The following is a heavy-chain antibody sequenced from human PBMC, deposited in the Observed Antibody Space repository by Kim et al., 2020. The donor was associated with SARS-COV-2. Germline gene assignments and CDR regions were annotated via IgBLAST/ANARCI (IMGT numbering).Heavy chain of an antibody. J-gene: IGHJ4*02. Sequence: PPLKSRVTISVDTSNQFSLKLSSVTAADTAVYYCARVVGSSWQEEDYFDYWGQGTLVTVSS. D-gene: IGHD6-13*01. CDR3: ARVVGSSWQEEDYFDY. V-gene: IGHV4-31*02.